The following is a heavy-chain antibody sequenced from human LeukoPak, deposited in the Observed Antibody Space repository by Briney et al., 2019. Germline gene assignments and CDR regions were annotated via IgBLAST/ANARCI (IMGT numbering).Heavy chain of an antibody. CDR3: ARDDGSGRRYFDL. V-gene: IGHV3-21*01. CDR1: GFTFTNYA. Sequence: GGSLRLSCAASGFTFTNYAMNWVCQSPGKGLEWLSSISSSSSFIYYPDSLKARFTISRDNAKNSVYLQMNSLSAEDTAVYYCARDDGSGRRYFDLWGRGTLVTVSS. CDR2: ISSSSSFI. D-gene: IGHD3-10*01. J-gene: IGHJ2*01.